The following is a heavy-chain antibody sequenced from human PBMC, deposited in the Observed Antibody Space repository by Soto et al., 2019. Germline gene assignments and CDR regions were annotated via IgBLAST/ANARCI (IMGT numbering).Heavy chain of an antibody. CDR3: ARVGSGQPLVHYYYYYMDV. Sequence: QVQLQQWGAGLLKPSETLSLTCAVYGGSFSGYYWSWIRQPPGKGLEWIGEINHSGSTNYNPSLKSRVTISVDTAKNQFSLKLSSVPAADTAVYYCARVGSGQPLVHYYYYYMDVWGKGTTVTVSS. CDR1: GGSFSGYY. V-gene: IGHV4-34*01. D-gene: IGHD6-13*01. J-gene: IGHJ6*03. CDR2: INHSGST.